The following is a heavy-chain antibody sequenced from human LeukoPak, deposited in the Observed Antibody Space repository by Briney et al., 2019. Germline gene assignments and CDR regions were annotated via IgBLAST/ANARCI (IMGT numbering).Heavy chain of an antibody. Sequence: PSQTLSLTCAVSGGSISSGGYYWSWIRQPPGKGLEWIGVINHSGSTNYNPSLKSRVTISVDTSKNQFSLKLSSVTAADTAVYYCARGGGYLGNFDYWGQGTLVTVSS. CDR1: GGSISSGGYY. CDR3: ARGGGYLGNFDY. CDR2: INHSGST. V-gene: IGHV4-30-2*01. D-gene: IGHD3-22*01. J-gene: IGHJ4*02.